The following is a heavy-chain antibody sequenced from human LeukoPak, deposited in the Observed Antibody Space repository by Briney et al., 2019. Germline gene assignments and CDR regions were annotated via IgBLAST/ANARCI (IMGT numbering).Heavy chain of an antibody. J-gene: IGHJ4*02. V-gene: IGHV3-23*01. Sequence: GGSLRPSCAASGFTFSSYGMSWVRQAPGKGLEWVSAISGSGGSTYYADSVKGRFTISRDNSKNTLYLQMNSLRAEDTAVYYCAKEGCSSTSCYVGGYFDYWGQGTLVTVSS. CDR2: ISGSGGST. D-gene: IGHD2-2*01. CDR3: AKEGCSSTSCYVGGYFDY. CDR1: GFTFSSYG.